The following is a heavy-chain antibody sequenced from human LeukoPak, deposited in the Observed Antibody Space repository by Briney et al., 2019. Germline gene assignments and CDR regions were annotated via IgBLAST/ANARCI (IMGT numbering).Heavy chain of an antibody. J-gene: IGHJ5*02. V-gene: IGHV4-30-2*01. CDR3: ARGEHCSGGSCYGINWFDP. CDR1: GGSISSCGYS. CDR2: IYHSGST. D-gene: IGHD2-15*01. Sequence: SETLSLTCAVSGGSISSCGYSWSWMPQPPGKGLEWIGYIYHSGSTYYNPSLKSRVTISVDRSKNQFSLKLRSVTAADTAVYYCARGEHCSGGSCYGINWFDPWGQGTLVTVSS.